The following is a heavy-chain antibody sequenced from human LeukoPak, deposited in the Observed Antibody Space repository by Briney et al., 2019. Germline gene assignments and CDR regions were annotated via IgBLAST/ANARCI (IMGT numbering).Heavy chain of an antibody. J-gene: IGHJ4*02. CDR2: INPNSGGT. CDR1: GYTLTGYY. Sequence: ASVKVSCKASGYTLTGYYMHWVRQAPGQGLEWMGWINPNSGGTNYAQKFQGRVTMTRDTSISTAYMELSRLRSDDTAVYYCASMFDCSSTSCYRGVDYWGQGTLVTVSS. V-gene: IGHV1-2*02. CDR3: ASMFDCSSTSCYRGVDY. D-gene: IGHD2-2*02.